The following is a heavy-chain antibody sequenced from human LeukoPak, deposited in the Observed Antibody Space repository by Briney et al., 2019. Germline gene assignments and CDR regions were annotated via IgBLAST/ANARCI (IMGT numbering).Heavy chain of an antibody. Sequence: SETLSLTCTVSGYSISSGYYWGWIRQPPVKGLEWIGSIYHSGSTYYNPSLKSRVTISVDTSKNQFSLKLSSVTAADTAVYYCARLDAFDIWGQGTMVTVSS. V-gene: IGHV4-38-2*02. J-gene: IGHJ3*02. CDR3: ARLDAFDI. CDR1: GYSISSGYY. CDR2: IYHSGST.